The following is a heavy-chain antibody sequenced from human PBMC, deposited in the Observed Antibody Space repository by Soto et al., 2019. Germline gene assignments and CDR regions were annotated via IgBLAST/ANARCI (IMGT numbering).Heavy chain of an antibody. V-gene: IGHV1-69*12. CDR1: GGTFSSYA. Sequence: QVQLVQSGAEVKKPGSSVKVSCKASGGTFSSYAISWVRQAPGQGLEWMGGIIPIFGTANYAQKFQGRVTHTADESTSTAYMELRSLRSEDTAVYYCARRRGVPAAATRYYYGMDVWGQGTTVTVSS. CDR3: ARRRGVPAAATRYYYGMDV. CDR2: IIPIFGTA. J-gene: IGHJ6*02. D-gene: IGHD2-2*01.